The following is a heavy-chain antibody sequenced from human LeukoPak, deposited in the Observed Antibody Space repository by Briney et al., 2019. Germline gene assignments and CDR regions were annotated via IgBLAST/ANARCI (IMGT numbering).Heavy chain of an antibody. CDR3: AKSGGYGLIDY. J-gene: IGHJ4*02. V-gene: IGHV4-34*01. CDR2: INHSGST. CDR1: GGSFSGYY. D-gene: IGHD1-26*01. Sequence: SETLSLTCAVYGGSFSGYYWSWIRQPPGKGLEWIGEINHSGSTNYNPSLKSRVTISIDTSKNQFSLRLNSVTAADTAMYYCAKSGGYGLIDYWGQGTRVTVSS.